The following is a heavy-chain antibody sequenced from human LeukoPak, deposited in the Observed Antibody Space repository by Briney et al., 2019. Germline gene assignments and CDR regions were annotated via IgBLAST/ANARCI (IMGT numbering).Heavy chain of an antibody. J-gene: IGHJ4*02. CDR1: GFTFNNYG. CDR3: AIHPAYYYDSSGYYYFDY. CDR2: ISYDGSNK. V-gene: IGHV3-30*03. Sequence: GGSLRLSCAASGFTFNNYGMHWVRQAPGKGLEWVAVISYDGSNKYYADSVKGRFTISRDNSKNTLYLQMNSLRAEDTAVYYCAIHPAYYYDSSGYYYFDYWGQGTLVTVSS. D-gene: IGHD3-22*01.